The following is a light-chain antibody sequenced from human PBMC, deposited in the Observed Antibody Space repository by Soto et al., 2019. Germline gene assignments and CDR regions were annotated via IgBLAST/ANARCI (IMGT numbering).Light chain of an antibody. V-gene: IGKV3-20*01. CDR1: QSVRNNY. CDR2: AAC. J-gene: IGKJ1*01. CDR3: QQYGSSGT. Sequence: EIVLTQSPGTLSLSPGERTTRSCRAIQSVRNNYLAWYQQQPGHAPRLLICAACSGAASLQGRFGGRGSGTYFPITISRLEPEFLAEYYCQQYGSSGTFGQGTKVDI.